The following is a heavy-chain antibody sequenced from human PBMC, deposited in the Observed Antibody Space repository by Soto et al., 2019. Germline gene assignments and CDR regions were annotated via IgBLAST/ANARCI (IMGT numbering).Heavy chain of an antibody. CDR1: GCSFSRYK. CDR2: ISFDGGTK. CDR3: ARGLHAGYSGTYDVDY. J-gene: IGHJ4*02. Sequence: QVQLVESGGGVVQPGRSLRLSCAASGCSFSRYKMHWVRQAPGKGLEWVAVISFDGGTKNYADSVKGRFTISRDNSKSTLSLQMNSLRTDDTAMYYCARGLHAGYSGTYDVDYWGQGTLVTVSS. V-gene: IGHV3-30-3*01. D-gene: IGHD1-26*01.